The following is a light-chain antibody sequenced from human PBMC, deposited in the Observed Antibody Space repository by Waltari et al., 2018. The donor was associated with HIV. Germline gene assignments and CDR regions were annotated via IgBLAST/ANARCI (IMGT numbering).Light chain of an antibody. Sequence: QSALTQPASVSGSPGQSITISCTGTSSHVGGYTYVSWYQQHPDKAPKLLIYEVSSRPSGISSRFSGCKSANTASLTISGLQADDEADYYCSSYTSSSTLVFGGGTKLTV. CDR1: SSHVGGYTY. V-gene: IGLV2-14*01. CDR3: SSYTSSSTLV. CDR2: EVS. J-gene: IGLJ2*01.